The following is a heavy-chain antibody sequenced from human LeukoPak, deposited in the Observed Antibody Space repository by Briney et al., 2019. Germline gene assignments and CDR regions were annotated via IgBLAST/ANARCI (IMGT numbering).Heavy chain of an antibody. CDR2: IYYSGST. CDR1: GGSISNSDFY. CDR3: ARVYGYSSSWYPDY. D-gene: IGHD6-13*01. Sequence: SETLSLTCTVSGGSISNSDFYWSWIRQPPGKGLEWIGYIYYSGSTYYNPSLKSRVTISVDTSKNQFSLKLSSVTAADTAVYYCARVYGYSSSWYPDYWGQGTLVTVSS. V-gene: IGHV4-30-4*01. J-gene: IGHJ4*02.